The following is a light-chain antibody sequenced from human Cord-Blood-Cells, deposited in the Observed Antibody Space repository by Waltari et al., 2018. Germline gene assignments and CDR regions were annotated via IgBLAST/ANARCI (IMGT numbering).Light chain of an antibody. J-gene: IGKJ1*01. CDR1: QSISSC. CDR3: QQYNSYLWT. V-gene: IGKV1-5*03. Sequence: DIQMTQSPSTLSASVGDRVTITRRASQSISSCLAWYQQKPGKAPKLLIYKASSLESGVPSRFSGSGSGTEFTLTISSLQPDDFATYYCQQYNSYLWTFGQGTKVEIK. CDR2: KAS.